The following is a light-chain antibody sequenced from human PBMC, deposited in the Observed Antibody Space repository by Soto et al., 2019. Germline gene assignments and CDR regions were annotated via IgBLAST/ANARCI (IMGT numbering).Light chain of an antibody. CDR3: SLYTSSDTPYV. V-gene: IGLV2-14*01. J-gene: IGLJ1*01. CDR2: VVS. CDR1: SSDVGAYNY. Sequence: QSALTQPASVSGSPGQSITISCTGTSSDVGAYNYVSWYQQHPVKAPKLIIYVVSNRPSGVSNRFSGSKSGNTASLTISGLQAEDEADYYCSLYTSSDTPYVFGTGTKLTVL.